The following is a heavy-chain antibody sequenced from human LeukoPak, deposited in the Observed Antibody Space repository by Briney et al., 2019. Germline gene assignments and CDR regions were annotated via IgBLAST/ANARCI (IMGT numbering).Heavy chain of an antibody. Sequence: PSETLSLTCTVSGGPISSSSYYWGWIRQPPGKGLEWIGSIYYSGSTYYNPSLKSRVTISVDTSKNQFSLKLSSVTAADTAVYYCARHFPSRSSWLETTSLIFDYWGQGTLVTVSS. D-gene: IGHD6-13*01. CDR3: ARHFPSRSSWLETTSLIFDY. J-gene: IGHJ4*02. CDR1: GGPISSSSYY. V-gene: IGHV4-39*01. CDR2: IYYSGST.